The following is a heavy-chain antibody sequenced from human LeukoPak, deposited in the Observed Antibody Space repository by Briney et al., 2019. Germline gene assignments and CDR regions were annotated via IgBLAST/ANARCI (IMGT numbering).Heavy chain of an antibody. J-gene: IGHJ5*02. CDR1: GFTLSDYW. CDR2: VNSDGSTT. CDR3: ARVMTAITNWFDP. V-gene: IGHV3-74*01. Sequence: TGGSLRLSCAASGFTLSDYWMHWVREAPGKGLVWVSRVNSDGSTTSYADSVKGRFSISRDNAKNTLYLQMNSLRVEDTAVYYCARVMTAITNWFDPWGQGTLVTVSS. D-gene: IGHD2-21*02.